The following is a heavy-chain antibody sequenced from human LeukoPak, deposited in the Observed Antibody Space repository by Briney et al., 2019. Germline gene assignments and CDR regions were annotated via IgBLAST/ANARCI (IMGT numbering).Heavy chain of an antibody. CDR3: ARDLEDFDSPANDY. J-gene: IGHJ4*02. Sequence: SETLSLTCTVSGDSISGYYWAWIRQPAGKGREWIGHIYAPGSSNYSPSFKSRVTMSIDMSNNQFSLRLNSVTAADTAMYYCARDLEDFDSPANDYWGQGTHVIVSP. CDR2: IYAPGSS. V-gene: IGHV4-4*07. CDR1: GDSISGYY. D-gene: IGHD2-15*01.